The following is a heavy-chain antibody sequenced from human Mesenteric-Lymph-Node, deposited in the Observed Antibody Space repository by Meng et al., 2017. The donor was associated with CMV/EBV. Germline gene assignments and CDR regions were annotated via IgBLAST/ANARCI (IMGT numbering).Heavy chain of an antibody. J-gene: IGHJ5*02. CDR2: ISSTSSLI. Sequence: GESLKISCAASGFVFSGYTINWVRQAPGKGLEWVSSISSTSSLIYYADSVQGRFAISRDNAKNSLFLQMNSLRAEDTAVSYCARDGGGRNGLNLDLWDQGTLVTVSS. CDR1: GFVFSGYT. V-gene: IGHV3-21*01. D-gene: IGHD1-14*01. CDR3: ARDGGGRNGLNLDL.